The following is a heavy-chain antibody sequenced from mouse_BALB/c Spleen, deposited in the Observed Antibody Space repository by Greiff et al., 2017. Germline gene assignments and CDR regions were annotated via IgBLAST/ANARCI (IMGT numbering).Heavy chain of an antibody. CDR2: IYPGDGST. J-gene: IGHJ2*01. CDR3: ARAGIYYDYLDY. D-gene: IGHD2-4*01. CDR1: GYTFTSYY. V-gene: IGHV1S56*01. Sequence: VQLQQSGPELVKPGASVKMSCKASGYTFTSYYIHWVKQRPGQGLEWIGWIYPGDGSTKYNEKFKGKTTLTADKSSSTAYMLLSSLTSEDSAIYFCARAGIYYDYLDYWGQGTTLTVSS.